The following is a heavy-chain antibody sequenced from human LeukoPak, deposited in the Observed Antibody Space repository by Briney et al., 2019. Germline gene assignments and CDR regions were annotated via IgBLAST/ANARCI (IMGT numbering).Heavy chain of an antibody. J-gene: IGHJ3*02. Sequence: PGGSLRLSCAASGFTFSSYSMNWVRQAPGKGLEWVSSISSSSSYIYYADSVKGRFTISRDSAKNSLYLQMNSLRAEDTAVYYCARDDGDYDAFDIWGQGTMVTVSS. V-gene: IGHV3-21*01. CDR2: ISSSSSYI. CDR1: GFTFSSYS. CDR3: ARDDGDYDAFDI. D-gene: IGHD4-17*01.